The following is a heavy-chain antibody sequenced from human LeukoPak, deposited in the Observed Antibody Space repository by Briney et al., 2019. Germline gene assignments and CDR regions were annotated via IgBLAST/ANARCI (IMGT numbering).Heavy chain of an antibody. D-gene: IGHD3-10*01. J-gene: IGHJ4*02. Sequence: GGSLRLSCAASGFTFSSYGMSWVRQAPGKGLEWVSAISGSGGSTYYADSVKGRFTISRDNSKNTLYLQMNSLRAEDTAVYYCAKDYYPVRGDHSPHIGYWGQGTLVTVSS. V-gene: IGHV3-23*01. CDR2: ISGSGGST. CDR3: AKDYYPVRGDHSPHIGY. CDR1: GFTFSSYG.